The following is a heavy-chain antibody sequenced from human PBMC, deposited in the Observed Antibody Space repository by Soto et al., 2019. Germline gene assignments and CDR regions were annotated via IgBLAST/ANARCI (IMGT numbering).Heavy chain of an antibody. V-gene: IGHV1-2*02. Sequence: ASVKVSCKASGFSFTGYYIHWLRQAPGQGLEWMGWINAHSGGTEYAQKFQGRVTLTRDTSIATAYLTLSSLTSDDTSVYYCGKDLTRQLVYWLGPWGQGTQVTVSS. CDR2: INAHSGGT. CDR1: GFSFTGYY. J-gene: IGHJ5*02. CDR3: GKDLTRQLVYWLGP. D-gene: IGHD6-6*01.